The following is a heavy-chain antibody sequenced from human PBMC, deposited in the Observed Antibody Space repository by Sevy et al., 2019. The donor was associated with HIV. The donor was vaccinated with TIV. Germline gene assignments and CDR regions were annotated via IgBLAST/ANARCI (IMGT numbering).Heavy chain of an antibody. D-gene: IGHD3-10*01. J-gene: IGHJ6*03. CDR3: ARAPYYGSGKAMDV. V-gene: IGHV3-53*01. CDR2: IYSGGST. CDR1: GFTVSSNY. Sequence: GGSLRLSCAASGFTVSSNYVSWVRQAPGKGLEWVSVIYSGGSTYYADSVKGRFTISRDNSKNTLYLQMNSLRAEDTAVYYCARAPYYGSGKAMDVWGKGTTVTVSS.